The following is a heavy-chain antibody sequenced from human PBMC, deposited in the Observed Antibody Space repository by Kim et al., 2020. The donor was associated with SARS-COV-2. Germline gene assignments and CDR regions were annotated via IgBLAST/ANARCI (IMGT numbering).Heavy chain of an antibody. J-gene: IGHJ4*02. Sequence: SPSFQGQVTISADKSISTAYLQWSSLKASDTAMYYCARGGFGGYFDCLDYWGQGTLVTASS. V-gene: IGHV5-51*01. CDR3: ARGGFGGYFDCLDY. D-gene: IGHD3-9*01.